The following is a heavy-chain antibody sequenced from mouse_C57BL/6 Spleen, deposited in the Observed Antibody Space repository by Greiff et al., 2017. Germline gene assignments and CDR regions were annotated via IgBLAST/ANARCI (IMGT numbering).Heavy chain of an antibody. J-gene: IGHJ3*01. Sequence: QVQLKQPGAELVKPGASVKMSCKASGYTFTSYWITWVKQRPGQGLEWIGDIYPGSGSTNYNEKFKSKATLTVDTSSSTAYMQLSSLTSEDSAVYYCARSYSNLAWFAYWGQGTLVTVSA. V-gene: IGHV1-55*01. CDR1: GYTFTSYW. CDR2: IYPGSGST. D-gene: IGHD2-5*01. CDR3: ARSYSNLAWFAY.